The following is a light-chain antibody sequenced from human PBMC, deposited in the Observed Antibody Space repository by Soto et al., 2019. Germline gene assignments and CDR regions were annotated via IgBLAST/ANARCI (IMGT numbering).Light chain of an antibody. CDR1: QSVSSSY. CDR2: GAS. Sequence: EIVLTQSPGTLSLSPGERATLSCRASQSVSSSYLAWYQQKPGQAPRLLIYGASSRATGIPDRFSGSGSGTDFTLTISRLETEDFAVYCCQQYSSSPPMYTFGQGTKLEIK. J-gene: IGKJ2*01. CDR3: QQYSSSPPMYT. V-gene: IGKV3-20*01.